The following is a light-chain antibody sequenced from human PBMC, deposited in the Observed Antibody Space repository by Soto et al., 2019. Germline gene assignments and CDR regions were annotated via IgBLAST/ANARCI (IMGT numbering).Light chain of an antibody. CDR3: MQALQTPRT. CDR2: LGS. V-gene: IGKV2-28*01. J-gene: IGKJ1*01. Sequence: DIVMTQTPLSLPVTPGEPASISCRSSQSLLHSNGYNYLDWYLQKPGQSPQLLIYLGSNRASGVPDRFSGSGSGTDFTLKISRVEAEDVGVYYCMQALQTPRTFGQGTKV. CDR1: QSLLHSNGYNY.